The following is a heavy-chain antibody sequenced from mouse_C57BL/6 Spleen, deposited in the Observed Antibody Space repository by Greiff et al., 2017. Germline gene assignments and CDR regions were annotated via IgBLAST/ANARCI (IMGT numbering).Heavy chain of an antibody. Sequence: EVQLQQSGPELVKPGASVKISCKASGYSFTGYYMNWVKQRPEQSLEWIGEINPSTGGTTYNQKFKAKATLTVDKSSSTAYMQLNSLTSEDSAVYYCARYYDSSYVEDYYAMEGGGKGTTVTVAS. CDR1: GYSFTGYY. D-gene: IGHD1-1*01. CDR3: ARYYDSSYVEDYYAMEG. V-gene: IGHV1-42*01. CDR2: INPSTGGT. J-gene: IGHJ4*01.